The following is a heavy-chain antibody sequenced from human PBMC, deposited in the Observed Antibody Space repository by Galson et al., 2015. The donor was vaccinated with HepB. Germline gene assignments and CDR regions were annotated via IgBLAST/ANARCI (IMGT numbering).Heavy chain of an antibody. CDR2: IKSKTDGGTT. CDR3: TTAAGYGPRFPH. CDR1: GFTFSNAW. J-gene: IGHJ1*01. D-gene: IGHD5-18*01. Sequence: SCAASGFTFSNAWMSWVRQAPGKGLEWVGRIKSKTDGGTTDYAAPVKGRFTISRDDSKNTLYLQMNSLKTEDTAVYYCTTAAGYGPRFPHWGQGTLVTVSS. V-gene: IGHV3-15*01.